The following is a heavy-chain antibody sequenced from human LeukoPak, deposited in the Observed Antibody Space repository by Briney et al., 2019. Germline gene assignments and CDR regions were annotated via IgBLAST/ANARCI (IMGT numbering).Heavy chain of an antibody. CDR3: ARGRLTGTDLS. Sequence: GGSLRLSCAASGFIVSSNYMSWVRQAPGKGLEWVSYISSSSSTIYYADSVKGRFTISRDNAKNSLSLQMNSLRAEDTAVYYCARGRLTGTDLSWGQGTMVTVSS. CDR1: GFIVSSNY. D-gene: IGHD1-20*01. J-gene: IGHJ3*01. CDR2: ISSSSSTI. V-gene: IGHV3-48*01.